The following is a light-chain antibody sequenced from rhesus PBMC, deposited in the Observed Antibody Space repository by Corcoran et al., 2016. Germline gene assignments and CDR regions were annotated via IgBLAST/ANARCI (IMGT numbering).Light chain of an antibody. CDR2: AAS. V-gene: IGKV1-44*02. CDR3: QQHYSHPLT. J-gene: IGKJ4*01. Sequence: DIQMTQSPSSLSASVGDRVTITCRASQTISSYLAWYQQKPGKVPKLLIYAASSLEGGVPSRFSGSGSGTEFTLTISSLQPEDVATYYCQQHYSHPLTFGGGTKVEIK. CDR1: QTISSY.